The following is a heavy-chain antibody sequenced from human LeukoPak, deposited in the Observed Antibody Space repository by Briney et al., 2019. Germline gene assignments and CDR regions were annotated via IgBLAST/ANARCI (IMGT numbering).Heavy chain of an antibody. Sequence: SETLSLTCTVSGGSISSYYRSWIRQPPGKGLEWIGYIYYSGSTNYNPSLKSRVTISVDTSKNQFSLKLSSVTAADTAVYYCARESSSGWYVNAFDIWGQGTMVTVSS. CDR1: GGSISSYY. D-gene: IGHD6-19*01. V-gene: IGHV4-59*01. J-gene: IGHJ3*02. CDR2: IYYSGST. CDR3: ARESSSGWYVNAFDI.